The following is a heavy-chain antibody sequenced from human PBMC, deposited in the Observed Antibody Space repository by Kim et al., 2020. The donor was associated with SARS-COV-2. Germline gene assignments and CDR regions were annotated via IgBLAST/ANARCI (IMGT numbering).Heavy chain of an antibody. V-gene: IGHV4-31*01. Sequence: PSHKIPVTISVDSSKNQFSLKLSSVTAADTAVYYCARVNDYSNFLFDPWGQGTLVTVSS. CDR3: ARVNDYSNFLFDP. J-gene: IGHJ5*02. D-gene: IGHD4-4*01.